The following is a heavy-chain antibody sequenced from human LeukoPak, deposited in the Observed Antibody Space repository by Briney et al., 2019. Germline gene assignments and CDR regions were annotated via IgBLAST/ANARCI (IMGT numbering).Heavy chain of an antibody. Sequence: SETLSLTCTVSGGSISSSSYYWGWIRQPSGKGLEWIGSIYYSGSTYYNPSLKSRVTISVDTSKNQFSLKLSSVTGADTAVYYCARHVEFLYYYYYMDVWGKGTTVTISS. CDR3: ARHVEFLYYYYYMDV. J-gene: IGHJ6*03. CDR2: IYYSGST. CDR1: GGSISSSSYY. V-gene: IGHV4-39*01. D-gene: IGHD3-10*01.